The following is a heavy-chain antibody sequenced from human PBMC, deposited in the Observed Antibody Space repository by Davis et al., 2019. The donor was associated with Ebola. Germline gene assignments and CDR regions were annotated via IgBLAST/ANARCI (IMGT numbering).Heavy chain of an antibody. CDR3: ARALILDYGMDI. CDR1: GFSISSYA. Sequence: GGSLRLSCAASGFSISSYAMHWVSHASGKGLEWVAVISSDGSNKYYADSVKGRFTISRDNFTHTLYLQKNSRRADDTAVYYCARALILDYGMDIWGQGTTVTVS. CDR2: ISSDGSNK. V-gene: IGHV3-30*14. J-gene: IGHJ6*02.